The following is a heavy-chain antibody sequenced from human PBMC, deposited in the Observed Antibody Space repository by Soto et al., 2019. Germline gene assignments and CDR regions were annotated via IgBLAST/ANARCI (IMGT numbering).Heavy chain of an antibody. CDR2: ISYDGSNK. CDR1: GFTFSSYG. V-gene: IGHV3-30*18. CDR3: AKGGGQYSDWIPIDY. Sequence: GGSLRLSCAASGFTFSSYGMHWVRPAPGKGLEWVAVISYDGSNKYYADSVKGRFTISRDNSKNTLYLQMNSLRAEDTAVYYCAKGGGQYSDWIPIDYWGQRAVVTV. D-gene: IGHD3-9*01. J-gene: IGHJ4*01.